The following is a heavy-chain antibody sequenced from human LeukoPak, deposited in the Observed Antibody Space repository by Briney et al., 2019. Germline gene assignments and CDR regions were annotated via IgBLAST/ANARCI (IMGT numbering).Heavy chain of an antibody. Sequence: SVKVSCKASGGTLSSYAISWVRQAPGQGLEWMGRIIPILGIANYAQKFQGRVTITADKSTSTAYMELSSLRSEDTAVYCCARVTDTARVNYYYFGMDVWGQGTTVTVSS. D-gene: IGHD5-18*01. CDR1: GGTLSSYA. CDR2: IIPILGIA. J-gene: IGHJ6*02. V-gene: IGHV1-69*04. CDR3: ARVTDTARVNYYYFGMDV.